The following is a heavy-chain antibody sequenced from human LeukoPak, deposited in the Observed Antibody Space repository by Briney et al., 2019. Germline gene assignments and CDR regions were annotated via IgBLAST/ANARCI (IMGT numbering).Heavy chain of an antibody. CDR1: GYTFTSYY. D-gene: IGHD5-12*01. Sequence: ASXKVSCRASGYTFTSYYMHWVRQAPGQGLEWMGIINPSGGSTSYAQKFQGRVIMTRDTSTSTVYMELSSLRSEDTAVYYCARDSGFDSGYDPVYYFDYWGQGTLVTVSS. CDR2: INPSGGST. CDR3: ARDSGFDSGYDPVYYFDY. V-gene: IGHV1-46*01. J-gene: IGHJ4*02.